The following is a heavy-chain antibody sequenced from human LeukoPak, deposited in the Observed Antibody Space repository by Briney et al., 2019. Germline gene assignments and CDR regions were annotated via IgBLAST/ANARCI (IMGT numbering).Heavy chain of an antibody. CDR3: ARGRDYGGNSNYYYYYMDV. D-gene: IGHD4-23*01. Sequence: SETLSLTCAVYGGSFSGYYWSWIRQPPGKGLEWIGEINHSGSTNYNPSLKSRVTISVDTSKNQFSLKLSSVTAADTAVYYCARGRDYGGNSNYYYYYMDVWGKGTTVTVSS. CDR2: INHSGST. J-gene: IGHJ6*03. CDR1: GGSFSGYY. V-gene: IGHV4-34*01.